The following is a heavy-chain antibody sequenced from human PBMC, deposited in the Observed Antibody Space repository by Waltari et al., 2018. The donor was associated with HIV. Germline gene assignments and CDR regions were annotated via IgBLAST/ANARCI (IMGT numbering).Heavy chain of an antibody. CDR1: GFTFSSYS. CDR3: ARDTPYYDSNGMDV. V-gene: IGHV3-48*01. J-gene: IGHJ6*02. Sequence: EVQLVESGGGLVQPGGSLRLSCAASGFTFSSYSMNWVRQAPGKGLEWVSYISSSSSTIYYADSVKGRFTISRDNAKNSLYLQMNSLRAEDTAVYYCARDTPYYDSNGMDVWGQGTMVTVSS. D-gene: IGHD3-22*01. CDR2: ISSSSSTI.